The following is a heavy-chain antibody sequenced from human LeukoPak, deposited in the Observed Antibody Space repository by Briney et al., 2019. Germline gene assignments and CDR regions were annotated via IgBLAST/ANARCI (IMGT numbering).Heavy chain of an antibody. CDR3: ARTSGVSVAGSPYYFDF. J-gene: IGHJ4*02. D-gene: IGHD6-13*01. V-gene: IGHV1-18*01. CDR2: ISAYSGNT. Sequence: ASVKVSCKASGYLFINYGITWLRQAPGQGLECMGWISAYSGNTDYAQKLQGRVTMTTDRSTTTAYMELRSLGFDDTAVYYCARTSGVSVAGSPYYFDFWGQGTLITVSS. CDR1: GYLFINYG.